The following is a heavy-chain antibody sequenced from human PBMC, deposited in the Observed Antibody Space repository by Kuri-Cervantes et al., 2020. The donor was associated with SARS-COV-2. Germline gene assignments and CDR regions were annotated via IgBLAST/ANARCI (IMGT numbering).Heavy chain of an antibody. CDR3: ALGYCSSTSCHPFDY. CDR1: GGSISSYY. J-gene: IGHJ4*02. V-gene: IGHV4-39*07. Sequence: GSLRLSCTVSGGSISSYYWGWIRQPPGKGLEWVGSIYYSGSTYYNPSPKSRVTISVDTSKNQFSLKLSSVTAADTAVYYCALGYCSSTSCHPFDYWGQGTLVTVSS. CDR2: IYYSGST. D-gene: IGHD2-2*01.